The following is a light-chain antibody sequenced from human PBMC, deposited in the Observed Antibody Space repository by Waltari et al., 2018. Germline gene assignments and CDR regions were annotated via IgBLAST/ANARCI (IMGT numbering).Light chain of an antibody. V-gene: IGKV3-20*01. Sequence: EIVLTQSPGTVSLSPGDRATLSCWASQSVRFYLAWYQQTPGQAPRLLIYHASTRATGIPDRFSASGSGTDFSLTISRLEPEDFAVYYCQQYVESPATFGQGTKVEIK. J-gene: IGKJ1*01. CDR3: QQYVESPAT. CDR1: QSVRFY. CDR2: HAS.